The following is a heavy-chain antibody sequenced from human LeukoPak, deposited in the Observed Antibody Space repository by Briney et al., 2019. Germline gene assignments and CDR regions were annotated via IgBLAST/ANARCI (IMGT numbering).Heavy chain of an antibody. J-gene: IGHJ5*02. CDR1: GYTFTGYY. CDR2: INPNSGGT. V-gene: IGHV1-2*02. D-gene: IGHD2-2*02. Sequence: GASVKVSCKASGYTFTGYYMHWVRQAPGQGLEWMGWINPNSGGTNYAQKFQGRATMTRDTSISTAYMELSRLRSDDTAVYYCARDGVQAAIIDHNWFDPWGQGTLVTVSS. CDR3: ARDGVQAAIIDHNWFDP.